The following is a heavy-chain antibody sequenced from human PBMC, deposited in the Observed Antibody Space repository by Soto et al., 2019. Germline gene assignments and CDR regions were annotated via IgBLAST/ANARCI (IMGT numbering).Heavy chain of an antibody. CDR3: ATRITVFGLLIHPFDP. CDR1: GGSVNVYY. D-gene: IGHD3-3*01. V-gene: IGHV4-34*01. Sequence: ETLSLTCAVYGGSVNVYYWNWIRQPPGKGLEWIGEINHTGGTHYNPSLKSRVTMSVDTSKNQFSLRLSSVTAADTAIYYCATRITVFGLLIHPFDPWGQGTQVTVSS. J-gene: IGHJ5*02. CDR2: INHTGGT.